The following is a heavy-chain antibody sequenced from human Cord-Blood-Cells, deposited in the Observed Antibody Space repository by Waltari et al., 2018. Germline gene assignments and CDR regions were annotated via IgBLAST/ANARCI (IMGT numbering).Heavy chain of an antibody. D-gene: IGHD6-6*01. CDR3: ARSSSYYYYMDV. J-gene: IGHJ6*03. Sequence: QVQLVQSGAEAKKPGASVKVSCKASGYTYTGYYMHWVRQAPGQGPEGMGWINPNSGGTNYAQMFQGRGTRTRDTAISTAYMELSRLRSDETAVYYCARSSSYYYYMDVWCKGTTVTVSS. CDR1: GYTYTGYY. CDR2: INPNSGGT. V-gene: IGHV1-2*02.